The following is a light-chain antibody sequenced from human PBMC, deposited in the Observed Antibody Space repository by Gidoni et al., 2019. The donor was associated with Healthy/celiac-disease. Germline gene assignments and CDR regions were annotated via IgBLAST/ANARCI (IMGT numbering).Light chain of an antibody. CDR2: DAS. CDR1: QDISNY. V-gene: IGKV1-33*01. Sequence: DIQMTQSPSSLSASVGDRVTITCPASQDISNYLNWYQQKTGKAPKLLIYDASNLETGVPSRFSGSGSGTDFTFTISSLQPEDIATYYCQQYDNLPLRVTFXQXTRLEIK. J-gene: IGKJ5*01. CDR3: QQYDNLPLRVT.